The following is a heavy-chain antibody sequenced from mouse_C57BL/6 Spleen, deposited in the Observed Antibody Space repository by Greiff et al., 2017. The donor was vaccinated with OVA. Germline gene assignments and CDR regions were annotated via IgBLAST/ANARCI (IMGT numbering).Heavy chain of an antibody. J-gene: IGHJ2*01. CDR3: ARARGYFDY. Sequence: VQLQQSGPELVKPGASVKISCKASGYAFSSSWMNWVKQRPGKGLEWIGRIYPGDGDTNYNGKFKGKATLTADKSSSTAYMQLSSLTSEDSAVYFCARARGYFDYWGQGTTLTVSS. V-gene: IGHV1-82*01. CDR1: GYAFSSSW. CDR2: IYPGDGDT.